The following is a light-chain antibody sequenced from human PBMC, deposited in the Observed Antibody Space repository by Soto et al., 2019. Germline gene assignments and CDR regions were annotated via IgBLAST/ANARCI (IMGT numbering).Light chain of an antibody. CDR1: QTVHTN. CDR3: QQYNNWPPWT. Sequence: ETVMTQSPATLSVSPGDRVTLSCRASQTVHTNLAWFQQKPGQAPKLLIYGASTRDTGVPARFTGSGSGTEFTLTISSLQSEDFAVYFCQQYNNWPPWTFGQGTKVAI. CDR2: GAS. J-gene: IGKJ1*01. V-gene: IGKV3-15*01.